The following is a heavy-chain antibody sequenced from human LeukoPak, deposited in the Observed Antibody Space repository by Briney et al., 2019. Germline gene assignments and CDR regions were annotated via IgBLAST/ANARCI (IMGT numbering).Heavy chain of an antibody. V-gene: IGHV4-61*02. D-gene: IGHD6-6*01. CDR1: GGSISSGSYY. CDR2: IYTSGST. J-gene: IGHJ3*02. Sequence: SETLSLTCTVSGGSISSGSYYWSWIRQPAGKGLEWIGRIYTSGSTTYNPSLKSRVTISVDTSKNQFSLKLSSVTAADTAVYYCARYTLSSSTFDIWGQGTMVTVSS. CDR3: ARYTLSSSTFDI.